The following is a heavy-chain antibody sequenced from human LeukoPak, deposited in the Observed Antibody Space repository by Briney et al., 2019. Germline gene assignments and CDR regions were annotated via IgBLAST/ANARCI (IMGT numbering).Heavy chain of an antibody. Sequence: PGGSLRLSCAASGFTFSSYTLHWVRQAPGKGLEWLATISYDGNNQYYVDSVKGRFTIFRDNSKNTLYLQMNSLRTDDTSIYYCARGTSGSGYSSNWFLHYFDYWGQGTLVTVSS. J-gene: IGHJ4*02. V-gene: IGHV3-30*04. CDR2: ISYDGNNQ. D-gene: IGHD6-13*01. CDR3: ARGTSGSGYSSNWFLHYFDY. CDR1: GFTFSSYT.